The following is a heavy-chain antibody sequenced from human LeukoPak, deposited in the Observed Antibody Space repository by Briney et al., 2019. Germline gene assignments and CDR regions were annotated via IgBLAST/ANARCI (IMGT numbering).Heavy chain of an antibody. CDR2: IYYSGST. J-gene: IGHJ3*02. CDR1: GGSISSYY. Sequence: PSETLSLTCTVSGGSISSYYWSWIRQPPGKGLEWIGYIYYSGSTNYNPSLKSRVTISVDTSKNQFSLKLSSVPAADTAVYSCARGHLGRFGVVISAFDIWGQGTMVTVSS. V-gene: IGHV4-59*01. CDR3: ARGHLGRFGVVISAFDI. D-gene: IGHD3-3*01.